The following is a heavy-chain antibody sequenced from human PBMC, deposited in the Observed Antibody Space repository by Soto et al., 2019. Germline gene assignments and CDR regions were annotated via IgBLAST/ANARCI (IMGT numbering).Heavy chain of an antibody. CDR2: IYHSGST. J-gene: IGHJ4*02. CDR1: GGSISSGGYS. V-gene: IGHV4-30-2*01. Sequence: QLQLQESGSGLVKPSQTLSLTCAVSGGSISSGGYSWSWIRQPPGKGLEWIGYIYHSGSTYYNPSPKGRVTISVDRSKNQFSLKLSAVTAADTAVYYCASGPIGDYTDGFDYWGQGTLVTVSS. D-gene: IGHD4-17*01. CDR3: ASGPIGDYTDGFDY.